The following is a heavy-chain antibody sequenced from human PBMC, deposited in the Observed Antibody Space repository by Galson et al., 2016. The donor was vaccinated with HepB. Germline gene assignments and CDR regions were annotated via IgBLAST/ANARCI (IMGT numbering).Heavy chain of an antibody. CDR2: TYYRSKWYN. CDR1: GDSVSSNSAA. D-gene: IGHD1/OR15-1a*01. Sequence: CAISGDSVSSNSAAWNWIRQSPSRGLEWVGRTYYRSKWYNDYAVSVKSRIIVNPDTSKNQFSLQLNSVTPEDTAVYYCVEQRKGAPYGMDVWGQGTTVTVSS. CDR3: VEQRKGAPYGMDV. V-gene: IGHV6-1*01. J-gene: IGHJ6*02.